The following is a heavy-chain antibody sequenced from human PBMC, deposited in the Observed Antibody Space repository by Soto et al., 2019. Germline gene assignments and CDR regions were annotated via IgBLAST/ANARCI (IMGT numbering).Heavy chain of an antibody. CDR1: GGSFSGYY. D-gene: IGHD3-10*01. CDR3: ARERGILLWFGGDNWFDP. CDR2: INHSGST. Sequence: QVQLQQWGAGLLKPSETLSLTCAVYGGSFSGYYWSWIRQPPGKGLEWIGEINHSGSTNYNPSLKSRVTISVDTSKNQFSLQLSSVTAADTAVYYCARERGILLWFGGDNWFDPWGQGTLVTVSS. V-gene: IGHV4-34*01. J-gene: IGHJ5*02.